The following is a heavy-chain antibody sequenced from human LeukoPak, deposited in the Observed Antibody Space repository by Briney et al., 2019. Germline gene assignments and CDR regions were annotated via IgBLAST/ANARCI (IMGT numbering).Heavy chain of an antibody. CDR2: IKSKIDGGTT. D-gene: IGHD3-3*02. CDR1: GFTFTNAR. J-gene: IGHJ4*02. Sequence: GGSLRLSCAASGFTFTNARMGWVRQAPGKGLEWVGLIKSKIDGGTTDFAAPVKGRFTISRDDSKHTLYLQMSSLKSEDTAVYYCTIGYGHSDFDYWGRGTLVTVSS. V-gene: IGHV3-15*01. CDR3: TIGYGHSDFDY.